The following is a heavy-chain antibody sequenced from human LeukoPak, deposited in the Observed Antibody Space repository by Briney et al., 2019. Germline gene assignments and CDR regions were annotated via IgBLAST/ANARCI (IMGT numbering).Heavy chain of an antibody. CDR1: GGSISSSSYY. Sequence: PSETLSLTCTVSGGSISSSSYYWGWIRQPPGKGLEWIGSIYYSGSTYYNPCLKSRVTISVDTSKNQFSLKLSSVTAADTAVYYCARGPNREAVDWGQGTLVTVSS. CDR3: ARGPNREAVD. D-gene: IGHD1-14*01. V-gene: IGHV4-39*07. J-gene: IGHJ4*02. CDR2: IYYSGST.